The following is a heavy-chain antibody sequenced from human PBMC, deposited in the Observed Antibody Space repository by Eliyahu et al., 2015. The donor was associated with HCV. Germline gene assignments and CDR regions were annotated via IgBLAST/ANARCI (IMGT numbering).Heavy chain of an antibody. Sequence: QVQLVQSGAEVKKPGASVKVSCKASGYTFTSYGISWVRQAPGQGLEWMGWISAYNGNTNYAQKLQGRVTMTTDTSTSTAYMELRSLRSDDTAVYYCAREGLRFLEWLPGGGYYYGMDVWGQGTTVTVSS. D-gene: IGHD3-3*01. CDR1: GYTFTSYG. V-gene: IGHV1-18*01. J-gene: IGHJ6*02. CDR3: AREGLRFLEWLPGGGYYYGMDV. CDR2: ISAYNGNT.